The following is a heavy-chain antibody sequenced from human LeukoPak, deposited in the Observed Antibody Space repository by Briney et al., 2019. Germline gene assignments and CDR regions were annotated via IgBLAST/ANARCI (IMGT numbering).Heavy chain of an antibody. J-gene: IGHJ4*02. Sequence: GGSLRLSCAASGFTFSSYSMNWVRQAPGKGLEWVSSISSSSSYIYYADSVKGRFTISRDNAKNSLYLQMNSLRAEDTAVYYCARVYSSGWYNDYWGQGTLVTVSS. CDR3: ARVYSSGWYNDY. CDR1: GFTFSSYS. V-gene: IGHV3-21*01. D-gene: IGHD6-19*01. CDR2: ISSSSSYI.